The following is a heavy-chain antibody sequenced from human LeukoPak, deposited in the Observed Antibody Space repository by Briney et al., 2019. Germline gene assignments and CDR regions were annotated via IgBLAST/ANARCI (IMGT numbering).Heavy chain of an antibody. Sequence: KPSETLSLTCAVSGGSIDRYYWTWIRQPPGEGLEWIGQISYSGSTNYNPSLKSRATISVDMSRNQFSLKLTSVTAADTAVYYCARDSYNYGSGSLDYWGQGTLVTVSS. D-gene: IGHD5-18*01. J-gene: IGHJ4*02. V-gene: IGHV4-59*01. CDR3: ARDSYNYGSGSLDY. CDR2: ISYSGST. CDR1: GGSIDRYY.